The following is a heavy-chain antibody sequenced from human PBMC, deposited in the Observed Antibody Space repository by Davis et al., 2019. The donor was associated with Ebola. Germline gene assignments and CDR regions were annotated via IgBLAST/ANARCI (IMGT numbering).Heavy chain of an antibody. D-gene: IGHD1-7*01. Sequence: GGSLRLSCAASGFTFSDYYMSWIRQAPGKGLEWVTALNGAGDELYYTNSVKGRFTISRDNSKNTVSLQMNSLRVEDTAIYYCAKARGGGNWNYHLDYWGQGTLVTVSS. CDR1: GFTFSDYY. CDR2: LNGAGDEL. V-gene: IGHV3-23*01. CDR3: AKARGGGNWNYHLDY. J-gene: IGHJ4*02.